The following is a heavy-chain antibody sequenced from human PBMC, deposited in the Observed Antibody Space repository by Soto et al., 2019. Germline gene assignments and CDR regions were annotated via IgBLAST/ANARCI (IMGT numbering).Heavy chain of an antibody. CDR2: ISSSSSYI. CDR1: GFTFSSYS. J-gene: IGHJ4*02. V-gene: IGHV3-21*01. Sequence: GGSLRLSCAASGFTFSSYSMNWVRQAPGKGLEWVSSISSSSSYIYYADSVKGRFTISRDNAKNSLYLQMNSLRAEDTAVYYCARDGILTGYFDYWGQGTLVTVSS. CDR3: ARDGILTGYFDY. D-gene: IGHD2-8*01.